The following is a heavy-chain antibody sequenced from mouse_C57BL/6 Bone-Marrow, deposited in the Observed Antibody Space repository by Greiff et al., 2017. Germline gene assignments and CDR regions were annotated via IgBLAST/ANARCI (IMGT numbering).Heavy chain of an antibody. J-gene: IGHJ4*01. V-gene: IGHV1-82*01. D-gene: IGHD1-1*01. CDR2: IYPGDGDT. CDR3: APYYYGSSWDAMDY. Sequence: VQLQQSGPELVKPGASVKISCKASGYAFSSSWMNWVKQRPGKGLEWIGRIYPGDGDTNYNGKFKGKATLTADKSSSTAYMQLSSLTSEDSAVYFCAPYYYGSSWDAMDYWGQGTSVTVSS. CDR1: GYAFSSSW.